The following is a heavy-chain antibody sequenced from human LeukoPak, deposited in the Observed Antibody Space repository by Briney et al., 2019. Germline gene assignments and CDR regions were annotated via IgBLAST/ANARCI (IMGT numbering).Heavy chain of an antibody. V-gene: IGHV3-23*01. D-gene: IGHD3-9*01. CDR2: ISGSGGST. J-gene: IGHJ5*02. CDR3: ARKDYDILTGYYNWFDP. Sequence: GGSLRLSCAASGFTFSSYAMSWVRQAPGKGLEWVSAISGSGGSTYYADSVKGRFTISRDNSKNTLYLQRNSLRAEDTAVYYCARKDYDILTGYYNWFDPWGQGTLVTVSS. CDR1: GFTFSSYA.